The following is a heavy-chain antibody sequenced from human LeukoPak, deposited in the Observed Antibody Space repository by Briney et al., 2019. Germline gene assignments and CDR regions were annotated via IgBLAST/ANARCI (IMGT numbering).Heavy chain of an antibody. Sequence: GGSLRLSCTASGFTFSNYWMHWVRQVPGKGLVWVSRIKSDGTSATYADSVKGRFTISRDNAKDSLYLQMNSLRVEDMAFYYCAKDIAATGNLYFDYWGQGALVTVSS. J-gene: IGHJ4*02. D-gene: IGHD6-13*01. CDR3: AKDIAATGNLYFDY. CDR2: IKSDGTSA. CDR1: GFTFSNYW. V-gene: IGHV3-74*01.